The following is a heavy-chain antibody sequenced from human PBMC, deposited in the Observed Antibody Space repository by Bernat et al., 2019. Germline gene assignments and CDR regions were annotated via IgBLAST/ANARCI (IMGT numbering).Heavy chain of an antibody. V-gene: IGHV3-23*01. J-gene: IGHJ4*02. CDR3: AKHSGYSYGYYFDY. D-gene: IGHD5-18*01. Sequence: SWVRQAPGKGLEWVSAISGSGGSTYYADSVKGRFTISRDNSKNTLYLQMNSLRAEDTAVYYCAKHSGYSYGYYFDYWGQGTLVTVSS. CDR2: ISGSGGST.